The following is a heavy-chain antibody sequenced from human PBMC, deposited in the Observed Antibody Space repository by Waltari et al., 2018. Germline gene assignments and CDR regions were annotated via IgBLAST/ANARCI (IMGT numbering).Heavy chain of an antibody. Sequence: EAQLMESGGGLVQPGGSLRPSCAASGFSLRSSWLTWVRRAPGKGLEWVANIKWDGSATYYAESLSGRFIISRDNAKNSLFLQLTSPTADDTATYYCARGSAGYVRVWDLWGQGTFVTVSS. V-gene: IGHV3-7*03. CDR2: IKWDGSAT. CDR3: ARGSAGYVRVWDL. J-gene: IGHJ5*02. D-gene: IGHD2-2*01. CDR1: GFSLRSSW.